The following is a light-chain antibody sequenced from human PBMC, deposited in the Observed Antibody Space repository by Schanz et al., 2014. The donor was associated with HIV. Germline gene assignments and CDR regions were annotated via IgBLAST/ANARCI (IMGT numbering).Light chain of an antibody. V-gene: IGKV3-15*01. CDR2: GAF. CDR1: QSVSSY. J-gene: IGKJ2*01. CDR3: QQYSDWPPST. Sequence: EIVMTQSPATLSVSPGERVTLSCRASQSVSSYLAWYQQKPGQAPRLLIYGAFTRATGIPVRFSGRGSGTEFTLTISGLQSEDFALYYCQQYSDWPPSTFGQGTKVEIK.